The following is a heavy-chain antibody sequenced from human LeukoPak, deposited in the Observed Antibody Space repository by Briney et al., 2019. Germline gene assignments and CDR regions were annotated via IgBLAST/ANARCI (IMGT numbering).Heavy chain of an antibody. CDR1: GFTFNFYS. Sequence: GGSLRLSCEASGFTFNFYSMDWVRQAPGKGLEWVSAISGSGGNTYYADSVKGRFTISRDSSKNTLYLQMNSLRAEDTAVYYCAKGELWDSSGYDAFDIWGQGTMVTVSS. D-gene: IGHD3-22*01. J-gene: IGHJ3*02. CDR2: ISGSGGNT. CDR3: AKGELWDSSGYDAFDI. V-gene: IGHV3-23*01.